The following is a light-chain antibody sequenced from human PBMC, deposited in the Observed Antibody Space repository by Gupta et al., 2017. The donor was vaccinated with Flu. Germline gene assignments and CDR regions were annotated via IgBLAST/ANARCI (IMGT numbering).Light chain of an antibody. CDR1: TSDVGNYYY. J-gene: IGLJ1*01. CDR3: CSSAGTFTFV. V-gene: IGLV2-11*01. Sequence: TTSDVGNYYYSSCYQQHPGKPPTLIIYGGTEPPSGVPDLFSGSKSGNTASLTISGLQAEDEDFYYCCSSAGTFTFVFGSGTKVTVL. CDR2: GGT.